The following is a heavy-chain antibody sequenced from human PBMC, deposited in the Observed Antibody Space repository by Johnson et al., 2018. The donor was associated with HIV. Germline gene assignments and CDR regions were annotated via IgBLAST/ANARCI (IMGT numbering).Heavy chain of an antibody. D-gene: IGHD3-3*01. CDR2: ISYDGSNK. Sequence: QVQLVESGGGVVQPGRSLRLSCAASGFTFSNYGMHWVRQAPGKGLEWVAVISYDGSNKYYADSVKGRFTISRDNSKNTLYLQMNSLRAEDTAVYYCAKTYYDFWSGYYGAFDIWDQGTMVTVSS. J-gene: IGHJ3*02. V-gene: IGHV3-30*18. CDR3: AKTYYDFWSGYYGAFDI. CDR1: GFTFSNYG.